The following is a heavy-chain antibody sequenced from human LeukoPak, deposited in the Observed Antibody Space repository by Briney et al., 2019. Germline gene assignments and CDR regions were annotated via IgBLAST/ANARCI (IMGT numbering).Heavy chain of an antibody. Sequence: GGSLKLSCAASGFTFSDYGMQWVRQPPGKGLEWVALISTDGSHKDYADSVKGRFTLSRDNSKNTLYLQMNSLRVEDTAVYYCARSLYWGQGTLVTVSS. CDR1: GFTFSDYG. CDR2: ISTDGSHK. CDR3: ARSLY. J-gene: IGHJ4*02. V-gene: IGHV3-30*03.